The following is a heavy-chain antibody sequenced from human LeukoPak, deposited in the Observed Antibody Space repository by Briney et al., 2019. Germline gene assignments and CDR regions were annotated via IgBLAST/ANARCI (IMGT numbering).Heavy chain of an antibody. CDR1: GYTLTSDY. J-gene: IGHJ6*03. Sequence: ATVKLSCKVSGYTLTSDYMHCVRDAPGQGLEWRWIINPSGGSTNSGQKFHGRVTMTRDTSTSAVNMELRSLRSEDTAVYYCAREQRLVAVGLPYYMDVWGKGTTVTVSS. D-gene: IGHD6-19*01. CDR3: AREQRLVAVGLPYYMDV. V-gene: IGHV1-46*01. CDR2: INPSGGST.